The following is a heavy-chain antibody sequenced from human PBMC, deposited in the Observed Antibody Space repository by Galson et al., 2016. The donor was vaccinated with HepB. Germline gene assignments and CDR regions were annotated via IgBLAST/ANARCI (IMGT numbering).Heavy chain of an antibody. CDR2: ISSSSSYI. J-gene: IGHJ4*02. CDR3: ASGYSYGYFYY. D-gene: IGHD5-18*01. V-gene: IGHV3-21*01. CDR1: GFTFSSYS. Sequence: SLRLSCAASGFTFSSYSMNWVRQAPGKGLEWVSSISSSSSYIYYADSVKGRFTISRDNAKNSLYLQMKRLRAEDTAVYYCASGYSYGYFYYWGQGTLVTVSS.